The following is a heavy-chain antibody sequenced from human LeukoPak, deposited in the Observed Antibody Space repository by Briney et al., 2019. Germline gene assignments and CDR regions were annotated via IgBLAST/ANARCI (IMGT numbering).Heavy chain of an antibody. CDR1: GGSINSGSYY. Sequence: SETLSLTCTVCGGSINSGSYYWSWIRQPAGEGLEWIVRIYTSVSTTYNTPLKSRVTISMHTSKNQFSLKLTSVTAADTAVYYCATGDYFYYYYYYMDVWGKGTTVTVSS. CDR3: ATGDYFYYYYYYMDV. J-gene: IGHJ6*03. CDR2: IYTSVST. V-gene: IGHV4-61*02. D-gene: IGHD2/OR15-2a*01.